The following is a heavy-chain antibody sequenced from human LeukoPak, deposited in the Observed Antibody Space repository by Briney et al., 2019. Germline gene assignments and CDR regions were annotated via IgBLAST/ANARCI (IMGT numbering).Heavy chain of an antibody. CDR3: AKDYYYDNSGPEV. V-gene: IGHV3-23*01. Sequence: PGGSLRLSCAASGFTFSSYAMSWVRQAPGKGLEWVSAISGSGVSTYYADSVKGRFTISRDYSRNTLFLQMNSLRAEDTAIYYCAKDYYYDNSGPEVWGQGTLVTVSS. J-gene: IGHJ4*02. CDR2: ISGSGVST. D-gene: IGHD3-22*01. CDR1: GFTFSSYA.